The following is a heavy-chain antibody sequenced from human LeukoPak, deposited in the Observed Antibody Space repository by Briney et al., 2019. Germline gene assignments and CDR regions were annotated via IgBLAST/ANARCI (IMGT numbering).Heavy chain of an antibody. V-gene: IGHV1-69*13. D-gene: IGHD4-17*01. CDR3: ATVYYGDYEFDY. CDR1: GGTFSSYA. Sequence: GASVKVSCKASGGTFSSYAISWVRQAPGQGLEWMGGIIPIFGTANYAQKFQGRVTITADESTSTAYMELSSLRSEDTAVYYCATVYYGDYEFDYWGQGTLVTVSS. J-gene: IGHJ4*02. CDR2: IIPIFGTA.